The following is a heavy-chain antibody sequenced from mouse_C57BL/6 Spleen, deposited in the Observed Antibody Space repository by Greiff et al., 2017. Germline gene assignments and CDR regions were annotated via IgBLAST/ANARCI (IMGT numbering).Heavy chain of an antibody. J-gene: IGHJ4*01. CDR2: ISDGGSYT. CDR3: AREAMDY. CDR1: GFTFSSYA. Sequence: VMLVESGGGLVKPGGSLKLSCAASGFTFSSYAMSWVRQTPEKRLEWVATISDGGSYTYYPDNVKGRFTISRDNAKNNLYLQMSHLKSEDTAMYYCAREAMDYWGQGTSVTVAA. V-gene: IGHV5-4*03.